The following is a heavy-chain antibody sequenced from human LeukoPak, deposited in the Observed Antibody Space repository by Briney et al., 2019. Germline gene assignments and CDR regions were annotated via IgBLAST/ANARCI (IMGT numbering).Heavy chain of an antibody. J-gene: IGHJ5*02. D-gene: IGHD3-22*01. CDR3: AREAVLPYYDSSGYFLRGGVFSGWFDP. Sequence: GGSLRLSCAASGFTFSSYWMSWVRRAPGKGLEWVANIKQDGSEKYYEDSVKGRFTISRDNAKNSLYLQMNSLRAEDTAVYYCAREAVLPYYDSSGYFLRGGVFSGWFDPWGQGTLVTVSS. V-gene: IGHV3-7*01. CDR1: GFTFSSYW. CDR2: IKQDGSEK.